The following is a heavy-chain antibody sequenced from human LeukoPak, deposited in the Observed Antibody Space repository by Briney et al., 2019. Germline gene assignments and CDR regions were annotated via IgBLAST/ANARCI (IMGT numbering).Heavy chain of an antibody. D-gene: IGHD3-16*01. CDR3: ARHRDYDT. J-gene: IGHJ4*01. CDR2: IYSTGSA. Sequence: PSETLSLTCTVSGSSINNNFWTWIRQPPGKGLEWIGHIYSTGSANYNPSLKSRVLISGDTSKNQISLKLTSVTAADTAVYFCARHRDYDTWGHGTLVTASS. V-gene: IGHV4-59*08. CDR1: GSSINNNF.